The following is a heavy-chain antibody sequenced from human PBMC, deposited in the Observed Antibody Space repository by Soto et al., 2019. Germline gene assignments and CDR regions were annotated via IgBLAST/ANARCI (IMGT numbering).Heavy chain of an antibody. D-gene: IGHD6-13*01. V-gene: IGHV1-3*01. CDR3: ARGHQAAAGTGQFDP. CDR1: GYTFTSYA. Sequence: GASVKVSCKASGYTFTSYAMHWVRQAPGQRLEWMGWINAGNGNTKYSQKFQGRVTITRDTSASTAYMELSSLRSEDTAVYYCARGHQAAAGTGQFDPWGQGTLVTVSS. CDR2: INAGNGNT. J-gene: IGHJ5*02.